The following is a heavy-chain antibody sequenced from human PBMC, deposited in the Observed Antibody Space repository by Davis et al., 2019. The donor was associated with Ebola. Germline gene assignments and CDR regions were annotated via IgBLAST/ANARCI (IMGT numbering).Heavy chain of an antibody. CDR1: GYTFTNFY. Sequence: ASVKVSCKTSGYTFTNFYMHWVRQAPGQGLEWMGIINPTGGSTRYVQKFQGRVTMTRDTSTSTIYMELSSLRSEDTAFYYCARRAEVVTDYFDYWGQGTLVTVSS. J-gene: IGHJ4*02. V-gene: IGHV1-46*01. CDR2: INPTGGST. D-gene: IGHD2-21*02. CDR3: ARRAEVVTDYFDY.